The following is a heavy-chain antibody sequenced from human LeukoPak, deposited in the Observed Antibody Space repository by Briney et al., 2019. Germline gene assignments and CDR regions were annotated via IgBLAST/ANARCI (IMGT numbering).Heavy chain of an antibody. J-gene: IGHJ6*02. V-gene: IGHV4-34*01. D-gene: IGHD1-26*01. CDR1: GGSFSGYY. Sequence: SETLSLTCAVYGGSFSGYYWSWIRQPPGKGLEWIGEINHSGSTNYNPSLKSRVTISVDTSKNQFSLKLSSVTAADTAVYYYARGRGSPTMSRDYYYYYGMDVWGQGTTVTVSS. CDR3: ARGRGSPTMSRDYYYYYGMDV. CDR2: INHSGST.